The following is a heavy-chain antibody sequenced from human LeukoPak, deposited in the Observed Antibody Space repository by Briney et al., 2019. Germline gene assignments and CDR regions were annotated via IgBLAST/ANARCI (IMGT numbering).Heavy chain of an antibody. CDR3: ARDNYDILTGYRSGEYFDY. CDR2: ISDIGSI. CDR1: GGSISSYY. J-gene: IGHJ4*02. V-gene: IGHV4-59*12. D-gene: IGHD3-9*01. Sequence: SETLSLTCTVSGGSISSYYWSWIRQPPGKGLEWVAYISDIGSINYNPSLKSRVTMSVDTSKNQFSLKLSSVTAADTAVYYCARDNYDILTGYRSGEYFDYWGQGTLVTVSS.